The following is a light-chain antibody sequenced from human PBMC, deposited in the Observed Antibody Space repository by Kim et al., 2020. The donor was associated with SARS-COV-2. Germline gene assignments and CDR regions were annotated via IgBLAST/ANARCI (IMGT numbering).Light chain of an antibody. CDR3: QSCGNRTGV. J-gene: IGLJ3*02. V-gene: IGLV6-57*01. CDR2: YDK. Sequence: GNSVTIACTRTRGHIGMKYVEWGQQRPGRSPTTGVYYDKHRPSGVPSRFSCSTGNSSNSSSLTISGLKAEDGADYCCQSCGNRTGVFGGGTQLTVL. CDR1: RGHIGMKY.